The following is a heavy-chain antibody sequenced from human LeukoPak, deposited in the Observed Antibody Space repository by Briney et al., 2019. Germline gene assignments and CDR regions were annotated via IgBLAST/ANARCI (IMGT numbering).Heavy chain of an antibody. CDR1: GFTFSSYA. CDR3: AKDLQGSSWYSPDQ. CDR2: ISGSGGSI. V-gene: IGHV3-23*01. D-gene: IGHD6-13*01. J-gene: IGHJ4*02. Sequence: GGSLRLSCAASGFTFSSYAMSWVRQAPGKGLEWVSSISGSGGSIYYADSLKGRYSISRDNSKNTLYLQMNSLRAEDTAIYYCAKDLQGSSWYSPDQWGQGTLVTVSP.